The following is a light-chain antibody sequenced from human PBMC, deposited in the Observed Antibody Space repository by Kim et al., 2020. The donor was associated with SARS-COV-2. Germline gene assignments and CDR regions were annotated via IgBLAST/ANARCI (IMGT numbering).Light chain of an antibody. CDR3: QAWDTTCV. V-gene: IGLV3-1*01. CDR1: KLGDKY. J-gene: IGLJ3*02. Sequence: SYELTQPPSVSVSPGQTASITCSGDKLGDKYACWYQQKPGQSPVLVIYQDSKRPSGIPERFSGSNSGNTATLPISGTQAMDEADYYSQAWDTTCVFGGGT. CDR2: QDS.